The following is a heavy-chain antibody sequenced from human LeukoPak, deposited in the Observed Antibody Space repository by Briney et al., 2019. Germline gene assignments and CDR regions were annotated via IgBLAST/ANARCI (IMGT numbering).Heavy chain of an antibody. D-gene: IGHD1-26*01. Sequence: GGSLRLSCATSGFTFSDYYMSWIRQAPGKGLEWVSYISSSSSYTNYADSVKGRFTISRDNAKNSLYLQMKSLRAEDTAVYYCARDHGVGWVYSYYYGMDVWGQGTTVTVSS. CDR3: ARDHGVGWVYSYYYGMDV. V-gene: IGHV3-11*06. CDR1: GFTFSDYY. J-gene: IGHJ6*02. CDR2: ISSSSSYT.